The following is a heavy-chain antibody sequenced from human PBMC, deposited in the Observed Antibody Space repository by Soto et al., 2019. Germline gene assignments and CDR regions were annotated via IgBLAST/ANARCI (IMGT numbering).Heavy chain of an antibody. CDR1: GGSISSYY. D-gene: IGHD6-13*01. CDR2: IYYSGST. V-gene: IGHV4-59*01. J-gene: IGHJ5*02. CDR3: ARGGSSYSSSWYSHWFDP. Sequence: QVQLQESGPGLVKPSETLSLTCTVSGGSISSYYWSWIRQPPGKGLEWIGYIYYSGSTNYNPSLKSRVTISVDTSKNQFSLKLSSVTAADTAVYYCARGGSSYSSSWYSHWFDPWGQGTLVTVSS.